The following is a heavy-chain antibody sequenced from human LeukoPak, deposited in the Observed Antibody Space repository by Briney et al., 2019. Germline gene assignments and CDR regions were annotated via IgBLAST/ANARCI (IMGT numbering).Heavy chain of an antibody. CDR1: GFTFDNFA. D-gene: IGHD3-10*01. Sequence: GGSLRLSCARSGFTFDNFAMTWVRQAPGKGMEWVSEITGSGGSTYYADSVKGRFTISRDNSKNTLYLQMNSLRAEDTAIYYCARELFDFDYWGQGTLVTVSS. J-gene: IGHJ4*02. V-gene: IGHV3-23*01. CDR3: ARELFDFDY. CDR2: ITGSGGST.